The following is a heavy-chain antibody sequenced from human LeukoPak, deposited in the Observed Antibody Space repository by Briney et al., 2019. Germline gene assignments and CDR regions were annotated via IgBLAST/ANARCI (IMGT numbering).Heavy chain of an antibody. CDR3: ARLRSYGDLDY. V-gene: IGHV4-4*02. D-gene: IGHD4-17*01. Sequence: SETLSLTCAVSGGSISSSNWWSWVRQPPGKGLEWIGSIYHSGNTFYNPSLKSRVTMSVDTSKNQFSLKLNSVTAADTAVYYCARLRSYGDLDYWGQGTLVTVSS. CDR2: IYHSGNT. J-gene: IGHJ4*02. CDR1: GGSISSSNW.